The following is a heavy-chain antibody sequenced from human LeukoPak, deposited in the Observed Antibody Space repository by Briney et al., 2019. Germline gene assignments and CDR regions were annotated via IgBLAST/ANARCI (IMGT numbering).Heavy chain of an antibody. CDR2: IIPIFGTA. CDR1: GGTSSSYA. CDR3: ARDASYLNYYDSSGYGY. Sequence: ASVKVSCKASGGTSSSYAISWVRQAPGQGLEWMGRIIPIFGTANYAQKFQGRVTITTDESTSTAYMELSSLRSEDTAVYYCARDASYLNYYDSSGYGYWGQGTLVTVSS. J-gene: IGHJ4*02. D-gene: IGHD3-22*01. V-gene: IGHV1-69*05.